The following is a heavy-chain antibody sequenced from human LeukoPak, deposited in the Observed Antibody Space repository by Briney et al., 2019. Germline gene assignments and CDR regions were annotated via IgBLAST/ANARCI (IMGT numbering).Heavy chain of an antibody. J-gene: IGHJ5*02. CDR1: GYSIRSGYY. D-gene: IGHD2-15*01. V-gene: IGHV4-38-2*01. CDR2: IYHSGST. CDR3: ASLCSGGSCYLESGWFDP. Sequence: SETLSLTCAVSGYSIRSGYYWGWIRQPPGKGLEWIGRIYHSGSTYYNPSLKSRVTISVDTSKNQFSLKLSSVTAADTAVYYCASLCSGGSCYLESGWFDPWGQGTLVTVSS.